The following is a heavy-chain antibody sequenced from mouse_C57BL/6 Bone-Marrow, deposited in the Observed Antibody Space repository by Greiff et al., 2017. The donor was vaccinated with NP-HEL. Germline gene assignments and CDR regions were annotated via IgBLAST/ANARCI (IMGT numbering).Heavy chain of an antibody. CDR1: GYTFTSYW. CDR3: ARENYYGYAWFAY. CDR2: IDPSDSET. V-gene: IGHV1-52*01. J-gene: IGHJ3*01. D-gene: IGHD2-2*01. Sequence: VKQSCKASGYTFTSYWMHWVKQRPIQGLEWIGNIDPSDSETHYNQKFKDKATLTVDKSSSTAYMQLSSLTSEDSAVYYCARENYYGYAWFAYWGQGTLVTVSA.